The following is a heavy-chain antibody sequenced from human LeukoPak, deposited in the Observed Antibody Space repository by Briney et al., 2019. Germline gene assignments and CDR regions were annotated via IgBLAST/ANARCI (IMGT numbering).Heavy chain of an antibody. CDR1: GYTFTSYG. CDR2: ISAYNGNT. Sequence: GASVKVSCKASGYTFTSYGISWVRQAPGQGLERMGWISAYNGNTNYAQKFQGRVTITADKSTSTAYMELSSLRSEDTAVYYCALQGSRSYGFRRVDYWGQGTLVTVSS. CDR3: ALQGSRSYGFRRVDY. D-gene: IGHD5-18*01. J-gene: IGHJ4*02. V-gene: IGHV1-18*01.